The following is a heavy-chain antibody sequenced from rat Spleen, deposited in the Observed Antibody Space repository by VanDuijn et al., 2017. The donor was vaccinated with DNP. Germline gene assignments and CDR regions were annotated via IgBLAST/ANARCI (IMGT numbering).Heavy chain of an antibody. J-gene: IGHJ2*01. CDR3: ARDEGNWGYYFDY. CDR2: ISYDGVIT. Sequence: EVQLVESGGGLVQPGRSLKLSCAPSGFTFSDYYMAWVRQAPTKGLELVAYISYDGVITYYPDSVKGRFTISRDSAENTVYLQMNSLRSEDTATYYCARDEGNWGYYFDYWGQGVMVTVSS. V-gene: IGHV5-20*01. CDR1: GFTFSDYY. D-gene: IGHD5-1*01.